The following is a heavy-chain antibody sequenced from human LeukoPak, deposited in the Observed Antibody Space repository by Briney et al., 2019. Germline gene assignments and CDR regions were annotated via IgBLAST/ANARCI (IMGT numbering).Heavy chain of an antibody. CDR3: ARDRLYDILSGYYISAFDI. Sequence: SETLSLTCTVSGGPLSSYYRSWIRQPAGKGLEWIGRTQTSGSTNYNPSLKSRVTMSVDTSKNQVSLKLSSVTAAATAVYYCARDRLYDILSGYYISAFDIWGQGTMVTVSS. D-gene: IGHD3-9*01. V-gene: IGHV4-4*07. CDR1: GGPLSSYY. CDR2: TQTSGST. J-gene: IGHJ3*02.